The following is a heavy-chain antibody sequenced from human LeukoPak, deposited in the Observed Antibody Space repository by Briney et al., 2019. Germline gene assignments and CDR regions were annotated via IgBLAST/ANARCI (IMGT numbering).Heavy chain of an antibody. V-gene: IGHV3-23*01. CDR2: ISGSGGDT. CDR1: RFIFSSYA. D-gene: IGHD5-18*01. J-gene: IGHJ4*02. Sequence: GGSLRLSCAASRFIFSSYAMSWVRQAPGEGLEWVSRISGSGGDTYYAESVKGRFTISRDNSKNTLYLHMNSLRAEDTAVHYCAKDHSHLCHRDWGQGTLVTVSS. CDR3: AKDHSHLCHRD.